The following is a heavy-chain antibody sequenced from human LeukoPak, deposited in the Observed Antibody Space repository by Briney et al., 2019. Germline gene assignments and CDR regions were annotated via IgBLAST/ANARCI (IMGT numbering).Heavy chain of an antibody. V-gene: IGHV3-30*02. CDR3: AKDLTQDYDTRYYFDY. D-gene: IGHD3-16*01. Sequence: GGSLRLSCAASGFTFSSYGMHWVRQAPGKGLEWVAFIRYDGSNKYYADSVKGRFTISRDNSKNTLYLQMNSLRAEDTAVYYCAKDLTQDYDTRYYFDYWGQGTLVTVSS. CDR2: IRYDGSNK. CDR1: GFTFSSYG. J-gene: IGHJ4*02.